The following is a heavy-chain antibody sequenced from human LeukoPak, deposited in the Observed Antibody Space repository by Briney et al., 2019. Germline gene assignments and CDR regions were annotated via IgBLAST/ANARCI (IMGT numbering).Heavy chain of an antibody. CDR2: ISYDGSNK. CDR1: GFTFSSYG. J-gene: IGHJ4*02. CDR3: AKDVDIVATAKDY. V-gene: IGHV3-30*18. Sequence: GRSLRLSCAASGFTFSSYGMHWVRQAPGKGLEWVAVISYDGSNKYYADSEKGRFTISRDNSKNTLYLQMNSLRAEDTAVYYCAKDVDIVATAKDYWGQGTLVTVSS. D-gene: IGHD5-12*01.